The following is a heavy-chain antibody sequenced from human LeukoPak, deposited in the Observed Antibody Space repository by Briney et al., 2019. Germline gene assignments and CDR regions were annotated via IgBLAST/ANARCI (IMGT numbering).Heavy chain of an antibody. CDR2: MNPNSGNT. J-gene: IGHJ6*02. CDR3: ATDLYCSSTSCHYGMDV. Sequence: ASVKVSCKASGYTFTSYDINWVRQATGQGLEWMGWMNPNSGNTGYAQKFQGRVTMTRNTSISTAYMELSSLRSEDTAVYYCATDLYCSSTSCHYGMDVWGQGTTVTVSS. V-gene: IGHV1-8*01. CDR1: GYTFTSYD. D-gene: IGHD2-2*01.